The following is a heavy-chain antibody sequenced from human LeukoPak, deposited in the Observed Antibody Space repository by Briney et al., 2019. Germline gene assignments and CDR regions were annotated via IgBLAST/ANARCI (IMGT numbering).Heavy chain of an antibody. V-gene: IGHV1-69*05. Sequence: SVKVSCKASGGTFSSYAISWVRQAPGQGLEWMGGIIPIFGTANYAQKFQGRVTMTRNTSISTAYMELSSLRSEDTAVYYCARSPMIVATTNYYYGMDVWGQGTTVTVSS. J-gene: IGHJ6*02. CDR2: IIPIFGTA. D-gene: IGHD5-12*01. CDR1: GGTFSSYA. CDR3: ARSPMIVATTNYYYGMDV.